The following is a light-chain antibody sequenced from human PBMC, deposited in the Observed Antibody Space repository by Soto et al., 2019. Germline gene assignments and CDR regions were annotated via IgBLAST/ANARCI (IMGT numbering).Light chain of an antibody. Sequence: QAVVTQTSSASASLGSSVKLTCTLISGHSNYGVAWHQQQPGKAPRHLMNLEDSGRYNVGSGVPDRFSGSSSGADRYLTISNLQFEDEADYYCETWDSNTRVFGGGTKLTVL. CDR2: LEDSGRY. J-gene: IGLJ3*02. V-gene: IGLV4-60*02. CDR1: SGHSNYG. CDR3: ETWDSNTRV.